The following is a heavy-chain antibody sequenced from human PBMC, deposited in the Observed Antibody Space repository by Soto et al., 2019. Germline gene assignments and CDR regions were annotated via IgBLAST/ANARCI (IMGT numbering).Heavy chain of an antibody. CDR1: GGSISSYY. Sequence: PSETLSLTCTVSGGSISSYYWSWIRQPPGKGLEWIGFIYYGGSTNYNPSLKSRVTISVDTSKNQFSLKLSSVTAADTAVYYCAVSGIGDYRTTDYYYYYYMDVWGKGTTVTVSS. D-gene: IGHD4-17*01. J-gene: IGHJ6*03. CDR3: AVSGIGDYRTTDYYYYYYMDV. CDR2: IYYGGST. V-gene: IGHV4-59*08.